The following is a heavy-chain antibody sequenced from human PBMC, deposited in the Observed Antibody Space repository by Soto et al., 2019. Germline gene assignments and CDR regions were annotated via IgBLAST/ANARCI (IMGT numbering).Heavy chain of an antibody. CDR2: ISSSSSYI. Sequence: GGYLRLSCAASGFTFGSYSVNWVRQAPGKGLEWVSSISSSSSYIYYADSVKGRFTISRDNAKNSLYLQMNSLRAEDTAVYYCSRDPPYYYDSSGYVWYFDYWAREPWSPSPQ. CDR3: SRDPPYYYDSSGYVWYFDY. J-gene: IGHJ4*02. D-gene: IGHD3-22*01. V-gene: IGHV3-21*01. CDR1: GFTFGSYS.